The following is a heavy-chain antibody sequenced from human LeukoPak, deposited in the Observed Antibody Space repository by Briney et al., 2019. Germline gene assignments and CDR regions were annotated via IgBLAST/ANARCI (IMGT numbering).Heavy chain of an antibody. J-gene: IGHJ6*02. D-gene: IGHD4-17*01. CDR1: GFTFDDYA. CDR2: ISWNSGSI. V-gene: IGHV3-9*01. Sequence: PGGCLRLSCAASGFTFDDYAMHWVRQAPGKGLEWVSGISWNSGSIGYADSVKGRFTISRDNAKNSLYLQMNSLRAEDTALYYCAKDFYGDYGMDVWGQGTTVTVSS. CDR3: AKDFYGDYGMDV.